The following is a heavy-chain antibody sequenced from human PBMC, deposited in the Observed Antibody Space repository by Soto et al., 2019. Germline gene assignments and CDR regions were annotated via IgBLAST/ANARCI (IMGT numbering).Heavy chain of an antibody. D-gene: IGHD2-21*02. Sequence: QLQLQESGPGLVKPSETLSLTCTVSGGSISSSSYYWGWIRQPPGKGLEWIGSIYYSGSTYYNPSLKCRVTISVDTSKNQFSLKLSSVTAADTAVYYCARQAYCGGDCYIFDYWGQGTLVTVSS. CDR1: GGSISSSSYY. CDR2: IYYSGST. CDR3: ARQAYCGGDCYIFDY. V-gene: IGHV4-39*01. J-gene: IGHJ4*02.